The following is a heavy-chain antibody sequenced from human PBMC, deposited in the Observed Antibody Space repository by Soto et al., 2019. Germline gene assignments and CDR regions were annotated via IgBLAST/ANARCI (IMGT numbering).Heavy chain of an antibody. CDR2: IYYSGST. J-gene: IGHJ5*02. Sequence: SSETLSLTCTVSGGSISSYYWSWIRQPPGKGLEWIGYIYYSGSTNYNPSLKSRVTISVDTSKNQFSLKLSSVTAADTAVYYCARVGWEFGGVIGIGWFDPWGQGTLVTVSS. V-gene: IGHV4-59*01. D-gene: IGHD3-16*02. CDR1: GGSISSYY. CDR3: ARVGWEFGGVIGIGWFDP.